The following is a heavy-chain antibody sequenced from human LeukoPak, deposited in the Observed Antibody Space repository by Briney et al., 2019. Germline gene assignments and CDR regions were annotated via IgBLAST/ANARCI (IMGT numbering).Heavy chain of an antibody. CDR3: ARGRGIAAAGSSFDY. Sequence: ASVKVSRKASGYTFTSYGISWVRQAPGQGLEWMGWISAYNGNTNYAQKLQGRVTMTTDTSTSTAYMELRSLRSDDTAVYYCARGRGIAAAGSSFDYWGQGTLVTVSS. D-gene: IGHD6-13*01. CDR1: GYTFTSYG. V-gene: IGHV1-18*04. J-gene: IGHJ4*02. CDR2: ISAYNGNT.